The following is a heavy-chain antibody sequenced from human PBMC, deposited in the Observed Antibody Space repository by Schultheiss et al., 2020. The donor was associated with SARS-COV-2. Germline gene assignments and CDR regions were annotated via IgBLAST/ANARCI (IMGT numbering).Heavy chain of an antibody. V-gene: IGHV3-64*05. Sequence: GGSLRLSCSASGFTFSSYAMHWVRQAPGKGLEYVSAISSNGGTTYYADSVKGRFTISRDNSKNTLYNQMSSLRSEDTAVYYCAKEGVVPAAIGFDPWGQGTLVTVSS. J-gene: IGHJ5*02. CDR2: ISSNGGTT. CDR3: AKEGVVPAAIGFDP. CDR1: GFTFSSYA. D-gene: IGHD2-2*01.